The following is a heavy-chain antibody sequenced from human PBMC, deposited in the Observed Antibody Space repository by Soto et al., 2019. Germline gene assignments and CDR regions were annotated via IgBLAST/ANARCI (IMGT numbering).Heavy chain of an antibody. CDR3: AKMDKALRYFDWFLYCYYGMDV. CDR2: ISYDGSNK. J-gene: IGHJ6*02. V-gene: IGHV3-30*18. D-gene: IGHD3-9*01. CDR1: GFTFSSYG. Sequence: GGSLRLSCAASGFTFSSYGMHWVRQAPGKGLEWVAVISYDGSNKYYADSVKGRFTISRDNSKNTLYLQMNSLRAGDTAVYYCAKMDKALRYFDWFLYCYYGMDVWGQGTTVTVSS.